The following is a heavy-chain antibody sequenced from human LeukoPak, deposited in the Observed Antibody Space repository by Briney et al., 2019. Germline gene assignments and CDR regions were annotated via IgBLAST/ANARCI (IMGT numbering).Heavy chain of an antibody. V-gene: IGHV1-69*13. CDR2: IIPIFGTA. CDR3: ARPYYYDSSGYYAFFDY. Sequence: ASVKVSCKASGYTFTSYAISWVRQAPGQGLEWMGGIIPIFGTANYAQKFQGRVTITADESTSTAYMELSSLRSEDTAVYYCARPYYYDSSGYYAFFDYWGQGTLVTVSS. J-gene: IGHJ4*02. CDR1: GYTFTSYA. D-gene: IGHD3-22*01.